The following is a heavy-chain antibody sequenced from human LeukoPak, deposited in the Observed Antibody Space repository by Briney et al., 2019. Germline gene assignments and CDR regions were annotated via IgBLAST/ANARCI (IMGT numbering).Heavy chain of an antibody. CDR3: TTYFSYYFDY. J-gene: IGHJ4*02. D-gene: IGHD3-3*01. CDR1: GFTFSSYW. CDR2: IKSKTDGGTT. V-gene: IGHV3-15*01. Sequence: PGGSLRVSCAASGFTFSSYWMSWVRQAPGKGLGWVGRIKSKTDGGTTDYAAPVKGRFTISRDDSKNTLYLQMNSLKTEDTAVYYCTTYFSYYFDYWGQGTLVTVSS.